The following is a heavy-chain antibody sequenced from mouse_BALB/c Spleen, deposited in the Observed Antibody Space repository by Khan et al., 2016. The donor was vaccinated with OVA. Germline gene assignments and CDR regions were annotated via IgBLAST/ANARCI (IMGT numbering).Heavy chain of an antibody. D-gene: IGHD1-1*01. Sequence: EVQLQESGGDLVKPGGSLKLSCAASGFTFSSYGMSWVRQTPDKRLEWVATISSGGSYTYYPDSVKGRFTISRDNAKNTLYLQMSSLKSEDTAMYYCARQGVYYGISYYFDYWGQGTTLTGSS. CDR3: ARQGVYYGISYYFDY. V-gene: IGHV5-6*01. CDR1: GFTFSSYG. CDR2: ISSGGSYT. J-gene: IGHJ2*01.